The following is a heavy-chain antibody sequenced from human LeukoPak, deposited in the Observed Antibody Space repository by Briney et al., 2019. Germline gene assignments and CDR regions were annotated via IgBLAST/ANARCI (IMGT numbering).Heavy chain of an antibody. CDR2: IRYDGSNK. D-gene: IGHD4/OR15-4a*01. J-gene: IGHJ4*02. V-gene: IGHV3-30*02. CDR1: GFTFSSYG. Sequence: PGGSLRLSCAASGFTFSSYGMHWVRQAPGKGLEWVAYIRYDGSNKYYEDSMKGRFTISRDNSKNMLYPQMNSLRAEDTAVYYCARRAGAYSHPYDYWGQGTLVTVSS. CDR3: ARRAGAYSHPYDY.